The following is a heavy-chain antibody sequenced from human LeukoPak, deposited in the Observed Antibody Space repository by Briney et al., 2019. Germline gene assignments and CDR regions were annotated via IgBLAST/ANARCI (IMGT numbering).Heavy chain of an antibody. J-gene: IGHJ4*02. CDR1: GFTFSSYS. Sequence: GGSLRLSCAASGFTFSSYSVNWVRQAPGKGLEWVSYISSSGSTIYYADSVNGRFTISRDNAKNSLYLQMNSLRAEDTAVYYCARIRDILTGPIDYWGQGTLVTVSS. CDR2: ISSSGSTI. D-gene: IGHD3-9*01. CDR3: ARIRDILTGPIDY. V-gene: IGHV3-48*04.